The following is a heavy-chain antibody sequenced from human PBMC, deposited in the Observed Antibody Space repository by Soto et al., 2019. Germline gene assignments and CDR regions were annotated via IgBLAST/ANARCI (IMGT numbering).Heavy chain of an antibody. CDR1: GFTFSSSA. J-gene: IGHJ4*02. V-gene: IGHV1-58*01. D-gene: IGHD3-16*01. Sequence: SVKVSCKASGFTFSSSAVQWVRQARGQRLEWIGWIVVATGNTNYAQRFQGRVTITRDKSTGTAYMELNSLRSGDTAVYYCMADGIYWGYWGQGTLVTVSS. CDR3: MADGIYWGY. CDR2: IVVATGNT.